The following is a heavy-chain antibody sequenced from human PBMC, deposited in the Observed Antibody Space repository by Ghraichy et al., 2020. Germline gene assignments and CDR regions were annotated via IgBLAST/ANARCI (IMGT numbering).Heavy chain of an antibody. CDR2: ISGSGGTT. CDR1: GFTLSSYG. J-gene: IGHJ4*02. Sequence: GGSLRLSCAASGFTLSSYGMTWVRQAPGKGLEWVSAISGSGGTTYYADSVKGRFTISRDTSRNTLYLQMNSLRAEDTAIYYCAQGRCSSGSCSLGALHYWGQGTLVTVSS. V-gene: IGHV3-23*01. D-gene: IGHD2-15*01. CDR3: AQGRCSSGSCSLGALHY.